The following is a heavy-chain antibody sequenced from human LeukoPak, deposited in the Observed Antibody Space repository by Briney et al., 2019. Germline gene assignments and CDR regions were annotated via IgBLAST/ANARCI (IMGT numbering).Heavy chain of an antibody. Sequence: SETLSLTCTVSGGSISSSPYYWGWIRQPPGKGLEWIGEINHSGSTNYNPSLKSRVTISVDTSKNQFSLKLSSVTAADTAVYYCARVREFSDYWGQGTLVTVSS. J-gene: IGHJ4*02. CDR2: INHSGST. V-gene: IGHV4-39*07. D-gene: IGHD3-16*02. CDR3: ARVREFSDY. CDR1: GGSISSSPYY.